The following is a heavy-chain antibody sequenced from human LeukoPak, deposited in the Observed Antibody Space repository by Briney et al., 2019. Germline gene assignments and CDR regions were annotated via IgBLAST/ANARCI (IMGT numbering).Heavy chain of an antibody. V-gene: IGHV3-7*01. J-gene: IGHJ3*02. Sequence: GGSLRLSCAASGFTFNNYWMSWVRQAPGKGLEWVANIKKDGSEKYYVDSVKGRFTISRDNAKNSLYLQMNSLRAEDTAVYYCARDQEVRGVTDDAFDIWGQGTMVTVSS. D-gene: IGHD3-10*01. CDR3: ARDQEVRGVTDDAFDI. CDR2: IKKDGSEK. CDR1: GFTFNNYW.